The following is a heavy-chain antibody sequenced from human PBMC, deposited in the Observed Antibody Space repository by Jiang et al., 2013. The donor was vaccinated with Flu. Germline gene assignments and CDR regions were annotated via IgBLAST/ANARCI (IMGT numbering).Heavy chain of an antibody. CDR2: ISYDGSNK. V-gene: IGHV3-30-3*01. CDR3: ARDRQQLVGDYYYYYGMDV. J-gene: IGHJ6*02. Sequence: FTFSSYAMHWVRQAPGKGLEWVAVISYDGSNKYYADSVKGRFTISRDNSKNTLYLQMNSLRAEDTAVYYCARDRQQLVGDYYYYYGMDVWGQGTTVTVSS. CDR1: FTFSSYA. D-gene: IGHD6-13*01.